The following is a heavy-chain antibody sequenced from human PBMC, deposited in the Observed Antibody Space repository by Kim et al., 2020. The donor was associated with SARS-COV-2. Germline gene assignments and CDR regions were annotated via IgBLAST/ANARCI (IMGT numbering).Heavy chain of an antibody. J-gene: IGHJ4*02. CDR2: TNYIGRS. V-gene: IGHV4-39*01. CDR1: GDSITSSDYY. Sequence: SETLSLTCAVSGDSITSSDYYWAWIRQPPGKGLEWIGNTNYIGRSYFNPSLKSRITMSVDTSKNQFSLKLNSVTAADTAVYYCATITSYTSTWPADFWGQGTLVTVSS. D-gene: IGHD2-2*01. CDR3: ATITSYTSTWPADF.